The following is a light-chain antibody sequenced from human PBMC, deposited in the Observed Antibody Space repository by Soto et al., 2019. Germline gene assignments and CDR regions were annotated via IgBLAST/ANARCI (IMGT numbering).Light chain of an antibody. V-gene: IGKV3-20*01. Sequence: VLKQSPGTLSLSPGERATLSCRASQSVSRTYLAWYQQKPGQAPRLLIYDASNRATGFPDRFSGSGSGTDFTLTISRLEPEDFAVYYCQQYGTSPPTFGQGTKGDI. CDR1: QSVSRTY. CDR2: DAS. J-gene: IGKJ1*01. CDR3: QQYGTSPPT.